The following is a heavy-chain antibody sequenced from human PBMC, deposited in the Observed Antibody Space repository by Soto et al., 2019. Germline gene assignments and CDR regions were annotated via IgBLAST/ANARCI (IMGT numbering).Heavy chain of an antibody. CDR2: IYYSGST. D-gene: IGHD2-2*01. Sequence: SETLSLTCTVSCGSISSSSYYWGWIRQPPGKGLEWIGSIYYSGSTYYNPSLKSRVTISVDTSKNQFSLKLSSVTAADTAVYYCAGTAGFCISTSCPPSRGAGVVDYWGQETLVTVSS. V-gene: IGHV4-39*07. J-gene: IGHJ4*02. CDR3: AGTAGFCISTSCPPSRGAGVVDY. CDR1: CGSISSSSYY.